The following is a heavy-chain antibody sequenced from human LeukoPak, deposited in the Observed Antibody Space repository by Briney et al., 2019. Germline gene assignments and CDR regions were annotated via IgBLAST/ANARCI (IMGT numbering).Heavy chain of an antibody. V-gene: IGHV1-2*02. CDR2: INPNNGDT. J-gene: IGHJ5*02. CDR1: RYIFTAYF. Sequence: ASVKVSCKASRYIFTAYFIHWVRQAPGQGLEWMGWINPNNGDTKYAQKFQGRITMTGDSSLSTAYMELSSLRSDDTAVYYCVRDGYCSRSNCLWAGWFDPWGQGTLLTVSS. D-gene: IGHD2-2*01. CDR3: VRDGYCSRSNCLWAGWFDP.